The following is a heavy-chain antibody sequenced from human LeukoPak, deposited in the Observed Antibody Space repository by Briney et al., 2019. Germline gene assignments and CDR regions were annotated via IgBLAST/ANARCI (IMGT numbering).Heavy chain of an antibody. Sequence: GRSLRLSCAASGFTFSSYAMHWVRQAPGKGLEWVAVISYDGSNKYYADSVKGRFTISRDNSKNTPYLQMNSLRAEDTAVYYCARVELGIAAAVGEGDYWGQGTLVTVSS. V-gene: IGHV3-30-3*01. CDR2: ISYDGSNK. D-gene: IGHD6-13*01. CDR1: GFTFSSYA. CDR3: ARVELGIAAAVGEGDY. J-gene: IGHJ4*02.